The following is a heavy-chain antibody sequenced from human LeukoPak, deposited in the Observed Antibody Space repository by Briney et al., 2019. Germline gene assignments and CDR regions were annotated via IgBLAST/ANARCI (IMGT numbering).Heavy chain of an antibody. J-gene: IGHJ6*03. CDR3: ARHMVAAAGPETEDYYYYMDV. D-gene: IGHD6-13*01. CDR2: IYSGGST. CDR1: GFTVSSNY. Sequence: GGSLRLSCAASGFTVSSNYMSWVRQAPGKGLEWVSVIYSGGSTYYADSVKGRFTISRDNSKNTLYLQMNSLRAEDTAVYYCARHMVAAAGPETEDYYYYMDVWGKGTTVTVSS. V-gene: IGHV3-53*01.